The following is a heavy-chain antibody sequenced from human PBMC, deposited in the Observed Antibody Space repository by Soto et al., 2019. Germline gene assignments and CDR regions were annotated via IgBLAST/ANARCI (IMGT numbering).Heavy chain of an antibody. Sequence: XXSLSLSYAASAFSFGSYDMQLVPQAPGKGLEWVAFIWYDGTNAYYADSVKGRFTISRDNSKNTLYLQMNSLRAEDTAVYYCARAAGGGYYDISGYSQYWGQGTLVTVSS. CDR3: ARAAGGGYYDISGYSQY. CDR1: AFSFGSYD. J-gene: IGHJ4*02. D-gene: IGHD3-22*01. V-gene: IGHV3-33*01. CDR2: IWYDGTNA.